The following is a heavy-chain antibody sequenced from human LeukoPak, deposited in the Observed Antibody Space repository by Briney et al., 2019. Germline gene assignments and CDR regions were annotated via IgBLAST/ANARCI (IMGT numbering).Heavy chain of an antibody. CDR1: GFAFSSYA. Sequence: GGSLRLSCAASGFAFSSYAMHWVRQAPGKGLEWVSSISSSSSYIYYADSVKGRFTISRDNAKNSLYLQMNSLRAEDTAVYYCARDDAHYDSSGYYWADAFDIWGQGTMVTVSS. V-gene: IGHV3-21*01. D-gene: IGHD3-22*01. CDR3: ARDDAHYDSSGYYWADAFDI. CDR2: ISSSSSYI. J-gene: IGHJ3*02.